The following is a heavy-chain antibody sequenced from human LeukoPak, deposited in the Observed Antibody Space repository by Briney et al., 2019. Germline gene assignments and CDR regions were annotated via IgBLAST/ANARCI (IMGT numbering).Heavy chain of an antibody. V-gene: IGHV3-23*01. Sequence: GGSLRLSCAASGFTFSNYAMNWVRQAPGKGLEWVSGISGSGGSTYYADSVKGRFTISRDNSKNTLYLQMNSLRAEDAAVYYCAKDTAVVTPGGFDYWGQGTLVTVSS. CDR2: ISGSGGST. CDR3: AKDTAVVTPGGFDY. D-gene: IGHD4-23*01. J-gene: IGHJ4*02. CDR1: GFTFSNYA.